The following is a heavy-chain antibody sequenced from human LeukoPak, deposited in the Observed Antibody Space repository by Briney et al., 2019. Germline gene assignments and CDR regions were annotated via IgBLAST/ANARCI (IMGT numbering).Heavy chain of an antibody. J-gene: IGHJ4*02. D-gene: IGHD2-15*01. V-gene: IGHV3-53*01. Sequence: PGGSLSLSCAASGFTVSSNYMSWVRQAPGKGLEWVSVIYSGGSTYYADSVKGRFTISRDNAKNSLYLQMDSLRVEDTAVYYCARDRYCSGGSCYLDYWGQGTLVTVSS. CDR2: IYSGGST. CDR1: GFTVSSNY. CDR3: ARDRYCSGGSCYLDY.